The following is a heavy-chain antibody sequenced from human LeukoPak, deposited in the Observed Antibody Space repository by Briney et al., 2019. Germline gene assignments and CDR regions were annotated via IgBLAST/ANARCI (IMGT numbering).Heavy chain of an antibody. V-gene: IGHV4-4*02. Sequence: SETLSLTCAVSGGSISSSNWWSWVRQPPGKGLEWIGEIYHSGSTNYNPSLKSRVTISVDKSKNQFSLKLSSVTAADTAVYYCARGTLYGEYVFDYWGQGTLVTVSS. D-gene: IGHD4-17*01. CDR3: ARGTLYGEYVFDY. CDR1: GGSISSSNW. CDR2: IYHSGST. J-gene: IGHJ4*02.